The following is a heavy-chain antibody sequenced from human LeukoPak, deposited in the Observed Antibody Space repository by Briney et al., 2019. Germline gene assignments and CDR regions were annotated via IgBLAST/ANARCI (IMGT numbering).Heavy chain of an antibody. V-gene: IGHV3-7*03. Sequence: PGGSLRLSCAASGFTFSSYWMSWVRQAPGKGLEWVANIKQDGSEKYYVDSVKGRFTISRDNAKNSLYLQMNSLRAEDTAVYYSARERTYYDILTDYYNAFDIWGQGTMVTVSS. J-gene: IGHJ3*02. CDR1: GFTFSSYW. D-gene: IGHD3-9*01. CDR3: ARERTYYDILTDYYNAFDI. CDR2: IKQDGSEK.